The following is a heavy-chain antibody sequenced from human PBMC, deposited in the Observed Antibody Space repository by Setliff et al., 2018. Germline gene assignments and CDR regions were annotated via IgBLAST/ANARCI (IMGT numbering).Heavy chain of an antibody. Sequence: PGESLKISCQGSGYTFTNYWIGWVRQMPGKGLEWMGILKPGDSGIRYSPSFQGQVTLSADTSIATAYLHWTSLKASDTAMYYCVRHPYYDSSGYYSYFDYWGQGAPVTVSS. D-gene: IGHD3-22*01. CDR2: LKPGDSGI. CDR1: GYTFTNYW. V-gene: IGHV5-51*01. CDR3: VRHPYYDSSGYYSYFDY. J-gene: IGHJ4*02.